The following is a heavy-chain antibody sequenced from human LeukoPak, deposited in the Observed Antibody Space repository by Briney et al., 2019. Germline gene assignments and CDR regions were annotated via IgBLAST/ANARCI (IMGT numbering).Heavy chain of an antibody. CDR3: ARGRSRYCSGGSCYSGYYYYYMDV. Sequence: PSETLSLTCAVYGGSFSGYYWSWIRQPPGKGLEWIGEINHSGSTNYNPSLKSRATISVDTSKNQFSLKLSSVTAADTAVYYCARGRSRYCSGGSCYSGYYYYYMDVWGKGTTVTVSS. V-gene: IGHV4-34*01. D-gene: IGHD2-15*01. J-gene: IGHJ6*03. CDR2: INHSGST. CDR1: GGSFSGYY.